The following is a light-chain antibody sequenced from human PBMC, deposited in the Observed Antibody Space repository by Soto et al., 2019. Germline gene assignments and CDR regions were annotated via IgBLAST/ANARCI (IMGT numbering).Light chain of an antibody. Sequence: QSVLTQPASVTGSPGQSITISCTGTRSDVGSFHLVSWYQQHPGKVPKLMIYEADKRPSGVSDRFSGSKSGTTASLTISGLQAEDEADYYCCSYAGSSTLVVFGGGTKVTVL. CDR1: RSDVGSFHL. CDR3: CSYAGSSTLVV. V-gene: IGLV2-23*01. J-gene: IGLJ2*01. CDR2: EAD.